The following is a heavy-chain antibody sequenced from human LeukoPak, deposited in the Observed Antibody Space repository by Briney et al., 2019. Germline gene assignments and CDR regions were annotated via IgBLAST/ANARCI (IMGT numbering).Heavy chain of an antibody. D-gene: IGHD2-21*01. V-gene: IGHV3-53*01. J-gene: IGHJ4*02. CDR3: ARDLGGDYLDY. CDR1: GFTFSSYA. Sequence: GGSLRLSCAASGFTFSSYAMSWVRQAPGRGLEWVSLIYSGGSTHYADSVKGRFTISRDNSKNTVFLQMNSLRAEDTAMYYCARDLGGDYLDYWGQGTLVSVSS. CDR2: IYSGGST.